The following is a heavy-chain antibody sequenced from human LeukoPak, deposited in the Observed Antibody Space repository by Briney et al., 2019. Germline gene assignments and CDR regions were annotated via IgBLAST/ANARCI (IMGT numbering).Heavy chain of an antibody. CDR1: GGSISSYY. V-gene: IGHV4-4*07. CDR2: MYTSGST. Sequence: PSETLSLTCTVSGGSISSYYWSWIRQPPGKGLEWIGRMYTSGSTNYNPSFKSRVTMSVDTSKNQFSLKLSSVTAADTAVYYCARENSSGWGRGFDPWGQGTLVTVSS. D-gene: IGHD6-19*01. CDR3: ARENSSGWGRGFDP. J-gene: IGHJ5*02.